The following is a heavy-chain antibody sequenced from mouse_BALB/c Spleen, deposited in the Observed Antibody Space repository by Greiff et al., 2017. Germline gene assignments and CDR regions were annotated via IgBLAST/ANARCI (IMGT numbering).Heavy chain of an antibody. CDR3: ARQGLFAY. CDR2: IDPANGNT. D-gene: IGHD3-3*01. CDR1: GFNIKDTY. Sequence: EVQLVESGAELVKPGASVKLSCTASGFNIKDTYMHWVKQRPEQGLEWIGRIDPANGNTKYDPKFQGKATITADTSSNTAYLQLSSLTSEDTAVYYCARQGLFAYWGQGTLVTVSA. J-gene: IGHJ3*01. V-gene: IGHV14-3*02.